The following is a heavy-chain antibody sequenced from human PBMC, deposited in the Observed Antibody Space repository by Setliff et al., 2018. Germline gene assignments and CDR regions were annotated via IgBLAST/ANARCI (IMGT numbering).Heavy chain of an antibody. D-gene: IGHD3-3*01. Sequence: LSLTCTVSGGSISSSSYYWGWIRQPPGKGLGWIGSIYYSGSTYYNPSLKSRVTISVDTSKNQFSLKLSSVTAADTAVYYCARRETYHNFWSGYYAYWGQGTLVTVSS. J-gene: IGHJ4*02. CDR2: IYYSGST. CDR1: GGSISSSSYY. CDR3: ARRETYHNFWSGYYAY. V-gene: IGHV4-39*07.